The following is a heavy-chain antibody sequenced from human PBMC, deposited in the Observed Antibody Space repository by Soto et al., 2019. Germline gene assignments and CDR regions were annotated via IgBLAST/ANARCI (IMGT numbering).Heavy chain of an antibody. V-gene: IGHV3-23*01. CDR1: GFTFDRYA. D-gene: IGHD2-21*01. CDR2: ITGADGKT. J-gene: IGHJ4*02. CDR3: AKVDCGSDVCRRNDF. Sequence: PGGSLRLSCTGSGFTFDRYAMTWVRQAPGKGLEWVSSITGADGKTYYADFAKGRFTISRDNSRNTLYLHMDSLRAEDTAVYYCAKVDCGSDVCRRNDFWGQGTLVTVSS.